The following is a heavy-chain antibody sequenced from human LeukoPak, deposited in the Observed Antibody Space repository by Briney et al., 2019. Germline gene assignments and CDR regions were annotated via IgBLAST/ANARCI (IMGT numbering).Heavy chain of an antibody. Sequence: GGSLRLSCVTSGFTLSNHEMNWVRQAPGKGLEWVAYTSRGGSDISYADSAKGRFTISSDIASNTLYLQMNSLRVEDTAVYFCVRARLIRLENFFDYWGQGTLVTVSS. CDR1: GFTLSNHE. J-gene: IGHJ4*02. V-gene: IGHV3-48*03. D-gene: IGHD2-21*01. CDR2: TSRGGSDI. CDR3: VRARLIRLENFFDY.